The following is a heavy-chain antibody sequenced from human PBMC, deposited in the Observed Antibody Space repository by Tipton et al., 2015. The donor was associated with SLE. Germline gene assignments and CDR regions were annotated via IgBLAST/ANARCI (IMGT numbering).Heavy chain of an antibody. CDR2: INHSGST. V-gene: IGHV4-39*07. CDR1: GGSISSSSYY. CDR3: ASSETNNSGWYGVYFDY. D-gene: IGHD6-19*01. Sequence: TLSLTCTVSGGSISSSSYYWGWIRQPPGKGLEWIGEINHSGSTNYNPSLKSRVTISVDTSKNQFSLKLSSVTAADTAVYYCASSETNNSGWYGVYFDYWGQGTLVTVSS. J-gene: IGHJ4*02.